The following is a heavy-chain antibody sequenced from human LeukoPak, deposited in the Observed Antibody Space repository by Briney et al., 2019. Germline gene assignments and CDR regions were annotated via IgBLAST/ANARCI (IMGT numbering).Heavy chain of an antibody. J-gene: IGHJ4*02. CDR1: GGTFSSYA. V-gene: IGHV1-69*04. CDR2: IIPILGIA. CDR3: ASLPTGSTSCYTCDY. Sequence: GASVKVSCKASGGTFSSYAISWVRQAPGQGLEWMGRIIPILGIANYAQKFQGRVTITADKSTSTAYMELSSLRSEDTAVYYCASLPTGSTSCYTCDYWGQGTLVTVSS. D-gene: IGHD2-2*02.